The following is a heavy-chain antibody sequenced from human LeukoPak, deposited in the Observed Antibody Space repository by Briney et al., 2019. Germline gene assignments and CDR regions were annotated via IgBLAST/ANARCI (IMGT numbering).Heavy chain of an antibody. CDR3: AKRTAAAGTVYWYFDL. D-gene: IGHD6-13*01. J-gene: IGHJ2*01. CDR2: IKQDGSEK. CDR1: GFTFSSYW. Sequence: GGSLRLSCAASGFTFSSYWMSWVRQAPGKGLGWVANIKQDGSEKYYVDSVKGRFTISRDNAKNSLYLQMNSLRAEDTAVYYCAKRTAAAGTVYWYFDLWGRGTLVTVSS. V-gene: IGHV3-7*01.